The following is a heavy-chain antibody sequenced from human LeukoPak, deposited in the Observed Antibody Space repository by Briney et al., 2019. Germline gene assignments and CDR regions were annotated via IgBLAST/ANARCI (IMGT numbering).Heavy chain of an antibody. D-gene: IGHD4-17*01. Sequence: ASVKVSCKASGYAFTNYAIQWVRQAPGQRLEWMGWINAGNGNIKYSQKFQGRVTITRDTSASTAYMELSSLRSEDTAVYYCARGSSTTVTTLDDWFDPWGQGTLVTVSS. J-gene: IGHJ5*02. CDR3: ARGSSTTVTTLDDWFDP. CDR1: GYAFTNYA. CDR2: INAGNGNI. V-gene: IGHV1-3*01.